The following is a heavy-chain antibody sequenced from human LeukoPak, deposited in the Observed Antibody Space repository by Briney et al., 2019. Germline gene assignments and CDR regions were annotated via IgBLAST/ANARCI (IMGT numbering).Heavy chain of an antibody. CDR2: IGTKPNSYAT. CDR3: TRHDELDY. CDR1: GFTFSGSA. V-gene: IGHV3-73*01. J-gene: IGHJ4*02. Sequence: GGSLKLSCAASGFTFSGSAIHWVRQASRKELEWVCRIGTKPNSYATAYTASVKGRFTISRDDSKNTAYLQMNSLKTEDTAVYYCTRHDELDYWGQGTLVTVSS.